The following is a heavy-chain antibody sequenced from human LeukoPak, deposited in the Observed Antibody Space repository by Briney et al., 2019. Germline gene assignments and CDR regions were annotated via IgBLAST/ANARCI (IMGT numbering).Heavy chain of an antibody. CDR2: MNPNSGNT. CDR3: ARVVAGTSGSGD. V-gene: IGHV1-8*02. Sequence: ASVKVSCKASGYTFTSYGISWVRQAPGQGLEWMGWMNPNSGNTGYAQKFQGRVTMTRNTSISTAYMELSSLRSEDTVVYYCARVVAGTSGSGDWGQGTLVTVSS. D-gene: IGHD6-19*01. CDR1: GYTFTSYG. J-gene: IGHJ4*02.